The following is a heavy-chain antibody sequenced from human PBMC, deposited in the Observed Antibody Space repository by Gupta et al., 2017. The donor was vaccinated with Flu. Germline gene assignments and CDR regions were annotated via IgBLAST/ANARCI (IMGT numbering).Heavy chain of an antibody. CDR2: INHSGST. Sequence: QVQLQQWGAGLLKPSETLSLTCAVYGGSFSGYYWRWIRQPPGKGLEWIGEINHSGSTNYNPSLKSRVTISVDTSKNQFSLKLSSVTAADPAVYYCAGFHFLIAAAAPVDYWGQGTLVTVSS. J-gene: IGHJ4*02. CDR1: GGSFSGYY. D-gene: IGHD6-13*01. CDR3: AGFHFLIAAAAPVDY. V-gene: IGHV4-34*01.